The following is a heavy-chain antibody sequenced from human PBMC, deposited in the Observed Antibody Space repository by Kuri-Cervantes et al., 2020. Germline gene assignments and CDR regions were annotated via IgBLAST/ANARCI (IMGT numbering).Heavy chain of an antibody. D-gene: IGHD3-10*01. V-gene: IGHV1-2*02. J-gene: IGHJ5*02. CDR3: AREGITMVRANWFDP. Sequence: ASVKVSCKASGYTFTGYYMHRVRQAPGQGLEWMGWINPNSGGTNYAQKFQGRVTMTRDTSISTAYMELSSLRSEDTAVYYCAREGITMVRANWFDPWGQGTLVTVSS. CDR2: INPNSGGT. CDR1: GYTFTGYY.